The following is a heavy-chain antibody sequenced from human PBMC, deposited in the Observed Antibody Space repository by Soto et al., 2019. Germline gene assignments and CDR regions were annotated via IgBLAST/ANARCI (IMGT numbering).Heavy chain of an antibody. CDR3: AKGSFSAHKSLGH. J-gene: IGHJ4*02. Sequence: QVQLVESGGGVVKPGRSLRLSCAASGFTFSNYGMHWVRQAPGKGLEWVSTISSDGNDKYYAGSVKGRFTISRDNFENRMDLQMKGLRADDTAVYYCAKGSFSAHKSLGHWGQGTLVPVSS. V-gene: IGHV3-30*18. D-gene: IGHD3-10*01. CDR2: ISSDGNDK. CDR1: GFTFSNYG.